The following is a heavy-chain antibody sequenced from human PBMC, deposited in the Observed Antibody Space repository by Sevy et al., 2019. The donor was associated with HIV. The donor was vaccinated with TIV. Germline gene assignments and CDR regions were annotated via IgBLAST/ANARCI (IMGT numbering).Heavy chain of an antibody. CDR3: ARDVRWYCSSTSCYVFDY. CDR1: GFTFTTYA. CDR2: ISGSGDST. V-gene: IGHV3-23*01. J-gene: IGHJ4*02. Sequence: GGSLRLSCAASGFTFTTYAMSWVRQAPGKGLEWVSAISGSGDSTYYADSVKGRFTVSRDNSENTLYLQMNSLRAEDTAVYYCARDVRWYCSSTSCYVFDYWGQGTLVTVSS. D-gene: IGHD2-2*01.